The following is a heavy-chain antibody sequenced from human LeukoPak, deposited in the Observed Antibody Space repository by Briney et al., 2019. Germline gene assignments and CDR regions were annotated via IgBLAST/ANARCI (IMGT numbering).Heavy chain of an antibody. CDR1: GGTFSSYA. D-gene: IGHD6-13*01. Sequence: GASVKVSCKASGGTFSSYAISWVRQAPGQGLEWMGRIIPILGIANYAQKFQGRVTITADKSTSTAYMELSSLRSEDTAVYYCVREGIAAAGAFDIWGQGTMVTVSS. CDR3: VREGIAAAGAFDI. CDR2: IIPILGIA. V-gene: IGHV1-69*04. J-gene: IGHJ3*02.